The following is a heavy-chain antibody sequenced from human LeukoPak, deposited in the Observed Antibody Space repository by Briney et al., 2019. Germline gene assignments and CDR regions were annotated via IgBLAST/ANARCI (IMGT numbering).Heavy chain of an antibody. J-gene: IGHJ4*02. Sequence: GGSLRLSCAASGFTFSSYWMHWVRQAPGKGLEWVSAISGSGGSTYYADSVKGRFTISRDNSKNTLYLQVNSLRAEDTAVYYCAKTKVLWFGESHYFDYWGQGTLVTVSS. CDR1: GFTFSSYW. V-gene: IGHV3-23*01. CDR2: ISGSGGST. D-gene: IGHD3-10*01. CDR3: AKTKVLWFGESHYFDY.